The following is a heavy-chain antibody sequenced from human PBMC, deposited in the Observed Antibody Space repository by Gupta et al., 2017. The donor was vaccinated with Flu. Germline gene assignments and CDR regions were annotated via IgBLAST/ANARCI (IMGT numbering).Heavy chain of an antibody. CDR3: AKDRMVRGVMGPDAFDI. J-gene: IGHJ3*02. V-gene: IGHV3-23*01. D-gene: IGHD3-10*01. CDR1: GFTFSSYA. CDR2: ISGSGGST. Sequence: EVQLLESGGGLVQPGGSLSLSCAASGFTFSSYAMSWVRQAPGKGLEWVSAISGSGGSTYYADSVKGRFTISRDNSKNTLYLQMNSLRAEDTAVYYCAKDRMVRGVMGPDAFDIWGQGTMVTVSS.